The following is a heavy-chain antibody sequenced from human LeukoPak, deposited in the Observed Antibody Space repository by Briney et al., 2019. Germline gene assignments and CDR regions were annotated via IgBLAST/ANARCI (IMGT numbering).Heavy chain of an antibody. CDR1: GFTFSSFG. V-gene: IGHV3-23*01. CDR3: AKEYDSVGYYFFDY. CDR2: ISGSGRST. Sequence: PGGSLRLSCAASGFTFSSFGMSWVRQAPGKGLEWVSGISGSGRSTYYADSVKGRLTISRDNSKNTVYLQMNSLRAEDTATYYCAKEYDSVGYYFFDYWGQGTLVTVSS. D-gene: IGHD3-22*01. J-gene: IGHJ4*02.